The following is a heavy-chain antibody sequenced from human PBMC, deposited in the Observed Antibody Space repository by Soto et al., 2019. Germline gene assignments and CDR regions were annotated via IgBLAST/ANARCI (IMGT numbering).Heavy chain of an antibody. CDR3: AVPGAGDFDY. V-gene: IGHV4-4*02. D-gene: IGHD6-13*01. J-gene: IGHJ4*02. CDR2: VYHSGST. Sequence: PSETLSLTCAVSGASISTNNWWSWVRQPPGKGLEWIGEVYHSGSTNCNPSLKSRVTISIDKSKNQFSLRLTSMTAADTAVYYCAVPGAGDFDYWSQGTQVTVSS. CDR1: GASISTNNW.